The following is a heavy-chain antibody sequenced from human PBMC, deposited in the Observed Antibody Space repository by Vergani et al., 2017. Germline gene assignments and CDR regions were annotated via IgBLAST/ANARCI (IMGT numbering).Heavy chain of an antibody. J-gene: IGHJ3*02. Sequence: QVQLVESGGGVVQPGRSLRLSCAASGFTFSSYAMHWVRQAPGKGLEWVAVISYDGSNKYYADSVKGRFTISRDNSKNTLYLQMNSLRAEDTAVYYCARAATEQWLVLGDAFDIWGQGTMVTVSS. CDR1: GFTFSSYA. CDR3: ARAATEQWLVLGDAFDI. D-gene: IGHD6-19*01. CDR2: ISYDGSNK. V-gene: IGHV3-30-3*01.